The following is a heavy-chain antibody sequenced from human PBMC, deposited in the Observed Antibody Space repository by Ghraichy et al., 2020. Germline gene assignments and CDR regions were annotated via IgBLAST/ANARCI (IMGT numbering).Heavy chain of an antibody. Sequence: SETLSLTCLVSGGSISSYYWHWIRPPPGKGLERIGYIYYSGSTNYNPSLKSRVTISVDTSKNQFSLKLSSVTAADTAVYYCARRSGSYAEGWFDPWGQGTLVTASS. D-gene: IGHD1-26*01. J-gene: IGHJ5*02. CDR2: IYYSGST. CDR1: GGSISSYY. V-gene: IGHV4-59*01. CDR3: ARRSGSYAEGWFDP.